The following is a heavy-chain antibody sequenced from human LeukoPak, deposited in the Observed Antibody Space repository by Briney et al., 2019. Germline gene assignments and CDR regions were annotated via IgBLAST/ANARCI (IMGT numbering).Heavy chain of an antibody. J-gene: IGHJ6*03. V-gene: IGHV4-59*01. CDR1: GGSISSYY. CDR2: IYYSGST. CDR3: ARDRGLRYFDWFSGIDYYYYYMDV. Sequence: SETLSLTCTVSGGSISSYYWSWIRQPPGKGLEWIGYIYYSGSTNYNPSLKSRVTISVDTSKDQFSLKLSSVTAADTAVYYCARDRGLRYFDWFSGIDYYYYYMDVWGKGTTVTISS. D-gene: IGHD3-9*01.